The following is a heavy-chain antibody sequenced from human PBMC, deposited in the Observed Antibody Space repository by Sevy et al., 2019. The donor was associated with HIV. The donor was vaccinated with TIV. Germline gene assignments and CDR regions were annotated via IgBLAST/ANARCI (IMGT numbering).Heavy chain of an antibody. CDR1: GFTFSSYA. CDR2: ISGSGGST. Sequence: GGSLRLSCAASGFTFSSYAMSWVLQAPGKGLEWVSAISGSGGSTYYADSVKGRFTISRDNSKNTLYLQMNSLRAEDTAVYYCAKDRGKYYGSDFDYWGQGTLVTVSS. CDR3: AKDRGKYYGSDFDY. J-gene: IGHJ4*02. D-gene: IGHD3-10*01. V-gene: IGHV3-23*01.